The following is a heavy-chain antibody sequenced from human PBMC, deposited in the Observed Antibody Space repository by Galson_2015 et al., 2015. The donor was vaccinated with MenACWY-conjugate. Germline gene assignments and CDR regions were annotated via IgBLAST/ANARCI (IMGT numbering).Heavy chain of an antibody. J-gene: IGHJ3*02. CDR1: GFSLSTYEMC. Sequence: PALVKPTQTLTLTCTFSGFSLSTYEMCIYWVRQPPGKALEWLARIGWRDNKYYTTSLKTRLTISKDTSTNQVDLTMTNVDPVDTATYYCARMHIVLDATDAFDIWGQGTMVTVSS. V-gene: IGHV2-70*11. CDR3: ARMHIVLDATDAFDI. D-gene: IGHD3-22*01. CDR2: IGWRDNK.